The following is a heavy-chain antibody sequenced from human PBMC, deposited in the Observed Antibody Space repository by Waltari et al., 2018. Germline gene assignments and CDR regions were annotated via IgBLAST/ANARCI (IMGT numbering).Heavy chain of an antibody. CDR1: GGTFSSYA. J-gene: IGHJ6*02. V-gene: IGHV1-69*08. D-gene: IGHD4-4*01. Sequence: QVQLVQSGAEVKKPGSSVKVSCKASGGTFSSYAISWVRQAPGQGLEWMGRISPIFGTANYAQKFQGRVTITADKSTSTAYMELSSLRSEDTAVYYCARDRSRALQGPYYGMDVWGQGTTVTVSS. CDR3: ARDRSRALQGPYYGMDV. CDR2: ISPIFGTA.